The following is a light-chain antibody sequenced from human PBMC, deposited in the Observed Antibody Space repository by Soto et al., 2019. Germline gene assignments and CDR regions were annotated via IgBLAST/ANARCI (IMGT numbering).Light chain of an antibody. J-gene: IGLJ3*02. CDR1: SSDVGGYNY. Sequence: QSVLTQPASVSGSPGQSITISCTGTSSDVGGYNYVSWYQQHPGKAPTLIIYEVSNRPSGVSNRFSGSKSGNTASLTISGLQAEDEANYYCSSYTISSTRVFGGGTKVTVL. V-gene: IGLV2-14*01. CDR2: EVS. CDR3: SSYTISSTRV.